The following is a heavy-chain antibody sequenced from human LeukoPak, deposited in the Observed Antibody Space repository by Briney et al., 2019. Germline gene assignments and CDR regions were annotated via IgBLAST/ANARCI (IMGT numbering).Heavy chain of an antibody. CDR2: MRGSSTSI. Sequence: PGESLRLSCAASGFTLSSYIVNWVGQARGKGVGLFTSMRGSSTSIYYGVSVTDRFTSTRDNAKSTLYLQMNSLRAYDTAGDYWARACAGCPDYWGKETLVTASS. D-gene: IGHD6-19*01. CDR1: GFTLSSYI. J-gene: IGHJ4*02. V-gene: IGHV3-21*01. CDR3: ARACAGCPDY.